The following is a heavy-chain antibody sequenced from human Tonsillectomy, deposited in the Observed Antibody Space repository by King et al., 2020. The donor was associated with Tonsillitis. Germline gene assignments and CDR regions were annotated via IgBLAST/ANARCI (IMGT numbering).Heavy chain of an antibody. CDR3: TRGLSCGGDCPGEAYWFDP. Sequence: VQLVESGGGLVKPGRSLRLSCTASGFTFGDYVTSWFRQAPGKGLEWVGFIRSKGYGGTTEYAASVKGRFTISRDDSKSIAYLQMNSLKTEDTAVYYRTRGLSCGGDCPGEAYWFDPWGQGTLVTVSS. V-gene: IGHV3-49*05. CDR1: GFTFGDYV. D-gene: IGHD2-21*02. CDR2: IRSKGYGGTT. J-gene: IGHJ5*02.